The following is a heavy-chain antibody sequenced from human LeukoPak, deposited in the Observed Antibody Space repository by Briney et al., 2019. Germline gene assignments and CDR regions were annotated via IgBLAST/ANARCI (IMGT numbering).Heavy chain of an antibody. CDR2: ISAYNGNT. J-gene: IGHJ4*02. CDR1: GYTFTSYG. Sequence: ASVKVSCKASGYTFTSYGISWVRQAPGQGLEWMGWISAYNGNTNYAQKLQGRVTMTTDTSTSTAYMELRGLRSDDTAVYYCARDSSGWETFDYWGQGTLVTVSS. V-gene: IGHV1-18*01. D-gene: IGHD6-19*01. CDR3: ARDSSGWETFDY.